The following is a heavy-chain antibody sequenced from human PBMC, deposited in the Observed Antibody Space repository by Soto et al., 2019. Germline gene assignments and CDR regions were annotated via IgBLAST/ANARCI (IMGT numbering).Heavy chain of an antibody. CDR3: ARDKGRGRNRGSGSYVIPSYYYGMDV. Sequence: PGGSLRLSCAASGFTFRDYYMSWIRQAPGKGLEWVSYISSSSSYTNYADSVKGRFTISRDNAKNSLYLQMNSLRAEDTAVYYWARDKGRGRNRGSGSYVIPSYYYGMDVWGQGTTVTVSS. D-gene: IGHD3-10*01. V-gene: IGHV3-11*06. CDR2: ISSSSSYT. J-gene: IGHJ6*02. CDR1: GFTFRDYY.